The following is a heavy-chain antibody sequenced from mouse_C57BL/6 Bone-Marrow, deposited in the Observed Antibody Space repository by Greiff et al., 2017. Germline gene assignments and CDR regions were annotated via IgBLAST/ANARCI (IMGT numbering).Heavy chain of an antibody. CDR2: IYPKDGST. J-gene: IGHJ1*03. CDR1: GYTFTSYD. V-gene: IGHV1-85*01. CDR3: TRGYGSSYWYFDV. D-gene: IGHD1-1*01. Sequence: VQLQQSGPELVKPGASVKLSCKASGYTFTSYDINWVKQRPGQGLAWIGWIYPKDGSTKYNEKFKGKATLTVDTSSSTAYMELHSLTSEDSAVYFCTRGYGSSYWYFDVWGTGTTVTVSA.